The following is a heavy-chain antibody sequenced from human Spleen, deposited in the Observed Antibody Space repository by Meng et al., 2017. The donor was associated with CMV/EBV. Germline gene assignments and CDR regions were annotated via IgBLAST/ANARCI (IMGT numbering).Heavy chain of an antibody. Sequence: ASVKVSCKASGYTFTSYAMHWVRQAPGQRLEWMGWSNAGNGNTKYSQEFQGRVTITRDTSASTAYMELSSLRAEDTAVYYCAKDSIGSGSSYGMDVWGQGTTVTVSS. J-gene: IGHJ6*02. V-gene: IGHV1-3*02. CDR3: AKDSIGSGSSYGMDV. D-gene: IGHD3-10*01. CDR1: GYTFTSYA. CDR2: SNAGNGNT.